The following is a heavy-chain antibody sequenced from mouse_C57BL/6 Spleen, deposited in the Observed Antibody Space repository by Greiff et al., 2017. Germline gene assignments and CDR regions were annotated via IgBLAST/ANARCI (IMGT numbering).Heavy chain of an antibody. CDR3: AYDYDEDYAMDY. J-gene: IGHJ4*01. V-gene: IGHV1-55*01. D-gene: IGHD2-4*01. CDR1: GYTFTSSW. CDR2: IYPGSGST. Sequence: QVQLQQPGAELVKPGASVKMSCKASGYTFTSSWITWVKQRPGQGLEWIGDIYPGSGSTNYNEKFKSKATLNVDTSSSTAYMQLSSLTSEDSAVYYCAYDYDEDYAMDYWGQGTSVTVSS.